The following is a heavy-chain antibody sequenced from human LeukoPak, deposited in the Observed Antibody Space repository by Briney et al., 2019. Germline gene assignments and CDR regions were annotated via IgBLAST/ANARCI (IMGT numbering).Heavy chain of an antibody. CDR1: GFTFSNYW. Sequence: GGSLRLSCAASGFTFSNYWMKWVRQAPGKGLEWVAAIRQDGSQKYYVDFVKGRFTIPRDNVKSSVYLQMNSLRAEDTAVYYCARDGSSGYYFDYWGQGTPVTVSS. V-gene: IGHV3-7*01. J-gene: IGHJ4*02. D-gene: IGHD3-22*01. CDR2: IRQDGSQK. CDR3: ARDGSSGYYFDY.